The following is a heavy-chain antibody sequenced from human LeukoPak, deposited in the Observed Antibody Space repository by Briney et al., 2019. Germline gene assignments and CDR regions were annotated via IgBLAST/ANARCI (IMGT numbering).Heavy chain of an antibody. Sequence: LSLTCTVSGGSISSYYMSWIRQAPGKGLEWVSYISSSGSTIYYADSVKGRFTISRDNAKNSLYLQMNSLRAEDTAVYYCARIGASSWYEDYWGQGTLVTVSS. J-gene: IGHJ4*02. CDR2: ISSSGSTI. CDR3: ARIGASSWYEDY. D-gene: IGHD6-13*01. CDR1: GGSISSYY. V-gene: IGHV3-11*01.